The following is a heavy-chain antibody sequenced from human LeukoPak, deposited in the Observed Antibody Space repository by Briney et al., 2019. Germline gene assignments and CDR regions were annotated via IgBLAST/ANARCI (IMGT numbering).Heavy chain of an antibody. J-gene: IGHJ4*02. D-gene: IGHD6-19*01. CDR3: ARRGPVGGGWGFDY. CDR1: GYTFTTYG. CDR2: ISGYYGNT. V-gene: IGHV1-18*01. Sequence: ASVKVSCKPSGYTFTTYGISWVRQAPGQGLEWMGWISGYYGNTDSAQNLQGRVTMTRDTSTSTAYRELRSWTSDDTAVYYCARRGPVGGGWGFDYWGQGTLVTVSS.